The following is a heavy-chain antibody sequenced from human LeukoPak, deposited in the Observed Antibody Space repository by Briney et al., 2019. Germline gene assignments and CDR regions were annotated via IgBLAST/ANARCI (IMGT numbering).Heavy chain of an antibody. CDR3: ARVGYDILTGYYGVPSDV. Sequence: ASVKVSCKASGYTFTSYDINWVRQATGQGLGWMGWMNPNSGNTGYAQKFQGRVTMTRNTSISTAYMELSSLRSEDTAVYYCARVGYDILTGYYGVPSDVWGQGTTVTVSS. CDR1: GYTFTSYD. D-gene: IGHD3-9*01. V-gene: IGHV1-8*01. J-gene: IGHJ6*02. CDR2: MNPNSGNT.